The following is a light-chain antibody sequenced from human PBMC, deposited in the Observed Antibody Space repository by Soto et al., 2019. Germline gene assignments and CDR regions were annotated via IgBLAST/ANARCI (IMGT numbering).Light chain of an antibody. Sequence: EIVMTQSPATLSVSPGERATLSCRASQSVSSNLAWYQQKPGQAPRLLIYGASTRATGIPARFSGSGSGTEFTLIISSLQSEDFAVYYCQQYNDWPLTFGGKTKVEIK. V-gene: IGKV3-15*01. CDR3: QQYNDWPLT. CDR2: GAS. CDR1: QSVSSN. J-gene: IGKJ4*01.